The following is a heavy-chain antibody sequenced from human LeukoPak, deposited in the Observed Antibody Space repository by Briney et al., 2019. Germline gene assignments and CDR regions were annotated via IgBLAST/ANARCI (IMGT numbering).Heavy chain of an antibody. D-gene: IGHD6-13*01. Sequence: GGSLRLSCAASGFTFSSYGMHWVRQAPGKGQEWVAVISYDGSNKYYADSVKGRFTISRDNSKNTLYLQMNSLRVEDTAVYYCAKAYSSSWSNNWFDPWGQGTLVTVSS. V-gene: IGHV3-30*18. CDR1: GFTFSSYG. CDR3: AKAYSSSWSNNWFDP. CDR2: ISYDGSNK. J-gene: IGHJ5*02.